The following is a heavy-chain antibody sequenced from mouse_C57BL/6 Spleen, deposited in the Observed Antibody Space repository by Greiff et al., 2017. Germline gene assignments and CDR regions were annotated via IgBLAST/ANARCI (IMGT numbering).Heavy chain of an antibody. CDR2: INPYNGGT. D-gene: IGHD1-1*01. V-gene: IGHV1-19*01. CDR1: GYTFTDYY. J-gene: IGHJ4*01. CDR3: ARSPTTNDAMDY. Sequence: VQLQQSGPVLVKPGASVKMSCKASGYTFTDYYMNWVKQSHGKSLEWIGVINPYNGGTSYNQKFKGKATLTVDKSSSTAYMELNSLTSEDSAVYYCARSPTTNDAMDYWGQGTSVTVSS.